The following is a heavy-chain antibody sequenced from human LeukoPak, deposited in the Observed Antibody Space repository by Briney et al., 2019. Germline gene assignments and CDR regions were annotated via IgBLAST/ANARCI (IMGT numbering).Heavy chain of an antibody. D-gene: IGHD2-15*01. V-gene: IGHV3-53*01. CDR1: GFTVSSNY. CDR2: IYSGGST. J-gene: IGHJ4*01. Sequence: PGGSLRLSCAASGFTVSSNYMSWVRQAPGKGLEWVSVIYSGGSTYYADSVKGRFTIPRDNSKNTLYLQMNSLRAEDTAVYYCARMTASGGSCYSCYFDYWGHGTLVTVSS. CDR3: ARMTASGGSCYSCYFDY.